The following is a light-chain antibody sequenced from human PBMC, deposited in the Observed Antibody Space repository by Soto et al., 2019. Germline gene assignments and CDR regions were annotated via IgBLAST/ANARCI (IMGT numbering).Light chain of an antibody. CDR3: QSYDSSLSGHVV. V-gene: IGLV1-44*01. J-gene: IGLJ2*01. CDR1: HSNVGVNA. Sequence: QSVLTQPPSASGTPGQRVVISCSGSHSNVGVNAISWYQHLPGTAPRLLLHTDDQRPSGIPDRFSGSHSGTSASLAISRLQSEDEGHYYCQSYDSSLSGHVVFGGGTKLTVL. CDR2: TDD.